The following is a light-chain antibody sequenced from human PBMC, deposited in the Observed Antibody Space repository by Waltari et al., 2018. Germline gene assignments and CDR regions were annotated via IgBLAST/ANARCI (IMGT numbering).Light chain of an antibody. CDR1: QSVFTS. J-gene: IGKJ2*01. CDR2: GAS. Sequence: DIVLTQSPATLSLSPGERATLSCRACQSVFTSLAWYQQKPGQAPRLLIYGASSRATGIPARFSGSGSGTDFTLAISSLEPEDFAVYYCQQRSHWPPEYTFGQGTKLEIK. CDR3: QQRSHWPPEYT. V-gene: IGKV3-11*01.